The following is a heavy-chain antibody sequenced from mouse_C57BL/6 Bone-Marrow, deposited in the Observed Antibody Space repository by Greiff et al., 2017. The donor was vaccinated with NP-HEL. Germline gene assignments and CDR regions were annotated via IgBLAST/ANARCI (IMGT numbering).Heavy chain of an antibody. J-gene: IGHJ2*01. V-gene: IGHV1-22*01. CDR1: GYTFTDYN. CDR3: ARSYDYDY. CDR2: INPNNGGT. Sequence: VHVKQSGPELVKPGASVKMSCKASGYTFTDYNMHWVKQSHGKSLEWIGYINPNNGGTSYNQKFKGKATLTVNKSSSTAYMELRSLTSEDSAVYYCARSYDYDYWGQGTTLTVSS. D-gene: IGHD2-4*01.